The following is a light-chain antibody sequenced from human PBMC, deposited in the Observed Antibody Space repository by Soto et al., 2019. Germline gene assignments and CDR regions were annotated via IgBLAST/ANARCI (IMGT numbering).Light chain of an antibody. CDR3: QQYNSYWT. V-gene: IGKV1-5*03. J-gene: IGKJ1*01. CDR2: KAS. CDR1: QSISRG. Sequence: DIQMTHSPSTLTGSVGGRGTTSCRPGQSISRGLAWYQQKPGKAPKLLIYKASSLESGVPPRFSGSGSGTEFTLTISSPQPDDFASYYWQQYNSYWTFGKGTKVDIK.